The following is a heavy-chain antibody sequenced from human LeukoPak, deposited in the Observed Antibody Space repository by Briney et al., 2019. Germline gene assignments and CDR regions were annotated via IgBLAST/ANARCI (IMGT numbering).Heavy chain of an antibody. CDR2: INPKRGGT. CDR1: GYTFTRYY. CDR3: ARGYCSSTSCSTRWFDP. D-gene: IGHD2-2*01. V-gene: IGHV1-2*02. J-gene: IGHJ5*02. Sequence: ASVRACGKASGYTFTRYYMHWGREAPGQRVGWRGGINPKRGGTNYAKKCQGRVTMTRDTSISTAYMELSRLRSDDTAVYYCARGYCSSTSCSTRWFDPWGQGTLVTVSS.